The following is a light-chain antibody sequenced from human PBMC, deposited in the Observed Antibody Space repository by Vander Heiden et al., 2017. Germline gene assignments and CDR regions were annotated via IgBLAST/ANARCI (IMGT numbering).Light chain of an antibody. V-gene: IGLV1-40*01. CDR2: GNS. Sequence: QSVLTQPPSVSGAPGQRVTISCTGSSSNNGDGYDVHWYQQLPGTAPKLLIYGNSNRPSGVPDRFAGSKSGTSASLAITGLQAEDEADYYCQSYDSSLSGSVFGGGTKLTVL. CDR3: QSYDSSLSGSV. CDR1: SSNNGDGYD. J-gene: IGLJ2*01.